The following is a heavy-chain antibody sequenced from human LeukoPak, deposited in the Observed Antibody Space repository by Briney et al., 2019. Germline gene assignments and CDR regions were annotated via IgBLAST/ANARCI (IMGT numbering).Heavy chain of an antibody. V-gene: IGHV1-46*01. CDR1: GYTFTSYY. CDR3: ARDQRLDIVVPIGFDP. J-gene: IGHJ5*02. CDR2: INPSGGST. D-gene: IGHD2-15*01. Sequence: ASVKVSCKASGYTFTSYYMHWVRQAPGQGLEWMGIINPSGGSTSYAQKFQGRVTITADKSTSTAYMELSSLRSEDTAVYYCARDQRLDIVVPIGFDPWGQGTLVTVSS.